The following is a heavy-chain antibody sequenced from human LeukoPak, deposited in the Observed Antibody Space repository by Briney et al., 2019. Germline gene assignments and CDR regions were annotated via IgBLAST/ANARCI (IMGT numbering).Heavy chain of an antibody. Sequence: SVKVSCKASGGTFSSYAISWVRQAPGQGLEWMGRIIPILGIANYAQKFQGRVTITADKSTSTAYMELSSLRSEDMAVYYCARDDNWNDPGWGQGTLVTVSS. CDR2: IIPILGIA. V-gene: IGHV1-69*04. D-gene: IGHD1-20*01. J-gene: IGHJ4*02. CDR1: GGTFSSYA. CDR3: ARDDNWNDPG.